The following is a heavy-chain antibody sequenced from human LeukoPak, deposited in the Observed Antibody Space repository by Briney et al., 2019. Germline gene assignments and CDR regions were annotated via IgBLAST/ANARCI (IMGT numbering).Heavy chain of an antibody. CDR2: NNYSGST. D-gene: IGHD5-18*01. CDR1: GGSISSGADY. V-gene: IGHV4-31*03. CDR3: ARVFTAGGRGDWFDP. J-gene: IGHJ5*02. Sequence: SQTLSLTCTVSGGSISSGADYWSWIRQHPGKGLEWIGYNNYSGSTYYNPSLESRVSISVDASKNQFSLKLSSVTAADTAVYYCARVFTAGGRGDWFDPWGQGTLVTVSS.